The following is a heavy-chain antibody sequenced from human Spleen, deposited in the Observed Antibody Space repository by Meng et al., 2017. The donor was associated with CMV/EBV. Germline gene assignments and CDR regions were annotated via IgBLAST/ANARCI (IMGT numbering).Heavy chain of an antibody. CDR2: INDSGTT. CDR3: ARGDKVVVLGVVIKLGFDP. D-gene: IGHD3-10*01. V-gene: IGHV4-34*01. CDR1: GGSFSGYS. Sequence: SCAVYGGSFSGYSWNWIRQPPGKGLEWIGEINDSGTTNYNPSLKSRVTISMDTSRNQFSLKVNSVTAADTAIYYCARGDKVVVLGVVIKLGFDPWGQGTLVTVSS. J-gene: IGHJ5*02.